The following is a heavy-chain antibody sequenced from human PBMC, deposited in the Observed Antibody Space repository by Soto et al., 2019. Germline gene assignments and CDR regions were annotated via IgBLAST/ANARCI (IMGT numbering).Heavy chain of an antibody. D-gene: IGHD6-6*01. CDR2: ISGSGGST. CDR3: AKEASSSPNYFDY. CDR1: GCTFSSYA. Sequence: GSLRRTGSASGCTFSSYAMSWVRQAPGKGLEWVSAISGSGGSTYYADSVKGRFTISRDNSKNTLYLQMNSLRAEDTAVYYCAKEASSSPNYFDYWGQGTMVTVS. V-gene: IGHV3-23*01. J-gene: IGHJ4*02.